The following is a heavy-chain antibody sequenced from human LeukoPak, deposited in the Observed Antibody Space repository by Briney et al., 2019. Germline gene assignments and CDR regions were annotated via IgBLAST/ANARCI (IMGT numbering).Heavy chain of an antibody. V-gene: IGHV4-4*02. CDR2: IYHSGST. CDR1: GGSISSSNW. J-gene: IGHJ4*02. Sequence: DPSETLSLTCAVSGGSISSSNWWSWVRQPPGKGLEWIGEIYHSGSTNYNPSLKSRVTISVDKSKNQFSLKLSSVTAADTAVYYCAALAVAGVTLDYWGQGTLVTVSS. D-gene: IGHD6-19*01. CDR3: AALAVAGVTLDY.